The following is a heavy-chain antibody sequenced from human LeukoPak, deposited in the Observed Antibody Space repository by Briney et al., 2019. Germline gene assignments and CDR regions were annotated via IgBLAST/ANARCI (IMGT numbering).Heavy chain of an antibody. J-gene: IGHJ4*02. CDR2: IYTSGST. CDR1: GDSIRSGTYY. CDR3: ARNYGSSGYYPTYFDY. V-gene: IGHV4-61*02. Sequence: SQTLSLTCSVSGDSIRSGTYYWSWIRQPAGKGLEWIGRIYTSGSTSYNPSLKSRVTISVDTSKNQFSLKLSSVTAADMAVYYCARNYGSSGYYPTYFDYWGQGTLVTVSS. D-gene: IGHD3-22*01.